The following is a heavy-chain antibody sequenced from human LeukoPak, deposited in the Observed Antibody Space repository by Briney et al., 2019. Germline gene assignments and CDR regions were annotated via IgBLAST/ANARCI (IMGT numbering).Heavy chain of an antibody. D-gene: IGHD6-6*01. V-gene: IGHV1-8*03. Sequence: ASVKVSCKASGYTFTSYYMHWVRQAPGQGLEWMGWMNPNNGNTGYVQKFQGRVTIARNTSISTAYMELSSLRSEGTAVYYCARAKSAARSYYMDVWGKGTTVTVSS. J-gene: IGHJ6*03. CDR2: MNPNNGNT. CDR1: GYTFTSYY. CDR3: ARAKSAARSYYMDV.